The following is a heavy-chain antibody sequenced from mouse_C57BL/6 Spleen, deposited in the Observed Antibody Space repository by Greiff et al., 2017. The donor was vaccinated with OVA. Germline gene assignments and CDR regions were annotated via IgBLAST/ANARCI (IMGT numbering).Heavy chain of an antibody. D-gene: IGHD1-1*01. CDR1: GYTFTSYW. Sequence: QVQLQQPGAELVMPGASVERGWKASGYTFTSYWTHRAKPRPVQVHAVILYIDPSDSYTNYNQKFKGKSTLTVDKSSSTAYMQLSSLTSEDSAVYYCARSVTTVVADYWGQGTTLTVSS. V-gene: IGHV1-69*01. CDR2: IDPSDSYT. J-gene: IGHJ2*01. CDR3: ARSVTTVVADY.